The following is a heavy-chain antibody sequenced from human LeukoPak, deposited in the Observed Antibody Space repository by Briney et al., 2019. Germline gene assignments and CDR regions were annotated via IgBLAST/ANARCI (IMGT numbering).Heavy chain of an antibody. D-gene: IGHD4-17*01. CDR3: ARTQDYGDYIDY. V-gene: IGHV4-34*01. J-gene: IGHJ4*02. CDR2: INHSGST. CDR1: GASVGSAGYY. Sequence: SETLSLTCTVSGASVGSAGYYWSWIRQPPGKGLEWIGEINHSGSTNYNPSLKSRVTISVDTSKNQFSLKLSSVTAADTAVYYCARTQDYGDYIDYWGQGTLVTVSS.